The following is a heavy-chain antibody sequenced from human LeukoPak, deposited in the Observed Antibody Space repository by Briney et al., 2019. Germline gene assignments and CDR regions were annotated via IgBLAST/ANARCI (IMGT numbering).Heavy chain of an antibody. CDR1: GGSISSYY. J-gene: IGHJ1*01. Sequence: PSETLSLTCTVSGGSISSYYWSWIRQPAGKGLEWIGRIYTSGSTNYNPSLKSRVTMSVDTSKNQFSLKLNSVTAADTAVYYCARAVDSSGFSCFQHWGQGTLVTVSS. CDR2: IYTSGST. V-gene: IGHV4-4*07. D-gene: IGHD3-22*01. CDR3: ARAVDSSGFSCFQH.